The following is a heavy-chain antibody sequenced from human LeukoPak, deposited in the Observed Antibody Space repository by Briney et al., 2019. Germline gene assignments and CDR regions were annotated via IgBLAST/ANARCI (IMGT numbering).Heavy chain of an antibody. Sequence: SETLSLTCAVYGGSFSGYYWSWIRQPPGKGLEWIGEINHSGSTNYNPSLKSRVTISVDTSKNQFSLKLRSVTAADTAVYYCAREVRSGSADYWGQGTLVTVSS. CDR2: INHSGST. J-gene: IGHJ4*02. V-gene: IGHV4-34*01. D-gene: IGHD3-3*01. CDR3: AREVRSGSADY. CDR1: GGSFSGYY.